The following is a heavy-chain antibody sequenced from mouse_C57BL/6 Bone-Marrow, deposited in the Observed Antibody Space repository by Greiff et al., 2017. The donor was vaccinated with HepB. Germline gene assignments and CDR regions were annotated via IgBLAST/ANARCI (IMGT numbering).Heavy chain of an antibody. CDR1: GYTFTSYW. Sequence: QVQLKQPGAELVKPGASVKLSCKASGYTFTSYWMHWVKQRPGRGLEWIGRIDPNSGGTKYNEKFKSKATLTVDKPSSTAYMQLSSLTSEDSAVYYCARTYSGYLFAYWGQGTLVTVSA. V-gene: IGHV1-72*01. J-gene: IGHJ3*01. D-gene: IGHD2-9*01. CDR2: IDPNSGGT. CDR3: ARTYSGYLFAY.